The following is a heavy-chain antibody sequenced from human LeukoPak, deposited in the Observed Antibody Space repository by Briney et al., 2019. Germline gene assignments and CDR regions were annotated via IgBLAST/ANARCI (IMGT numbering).Heavy chain of an antibody. D-gene: IGHD6-13*01. J-gene: IGHJ4*02. V-gene: IGHV4-59*01. CDR3: ARDWRIGSSWWIDY. CDR2: IYYSGST. CDR1: GGSISSYY. Sequence: PSETLSFTCPASGGSISSYYWSWLRQPPGKRLEWIVYIYYSGSTNYNPSLKSRVTISVDTSKNQFSLKLSSVTAADTAVYYCARDWRIGSSWWIDYWGQGTLVTVSS.